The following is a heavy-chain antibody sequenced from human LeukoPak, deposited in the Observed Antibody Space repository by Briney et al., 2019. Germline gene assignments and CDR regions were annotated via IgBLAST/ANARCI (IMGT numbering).Heavy chain of an antibody. Sequence: SVKVSCKASGGTFSSYAIGWVRQAPGQGLEWMGVIIPMFGTANYAQKFQGRVTITADKSTTTAYMELSSLRSVDTAMYYCARDRYYDFWSGSHYFDYWGQGTLVTVSS. V-gene: IGHV1-69*06. D-gene: IGHD3-3*01. CDR2: IIPMFGTA. CDR3: ARDRYYDFWSGSHYFDY. J-gene: IGHJ4*02. CDR1: GGTFSSYA.